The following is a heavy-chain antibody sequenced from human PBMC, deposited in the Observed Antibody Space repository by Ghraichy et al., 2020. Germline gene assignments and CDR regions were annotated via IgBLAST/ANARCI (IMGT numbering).Heavy chain of an antibody. CDR1: GFTFSDFS. V-gene: IGHV3-48*01. J-gene: IGHJ4*02. CDR2: ISSSSTTK. CDR3: ARSFNDY. Sequence: GGSLRLSCAVSGFTFSDFSMHWVRQAPGKGLEWVSYISSSSTTKYYADSVMGRFTISRDNSKNSLFLQMHSLRTEDTAVYYCARSFNDYWGQGTLVTVSS. D-gene: IGHD3-3*02.